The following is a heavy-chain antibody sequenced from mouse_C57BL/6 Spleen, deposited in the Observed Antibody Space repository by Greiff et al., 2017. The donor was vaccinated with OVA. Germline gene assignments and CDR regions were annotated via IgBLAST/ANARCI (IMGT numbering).Heavy chain of an antibody. J-gene: IGHJ4*01. CDR3: ATSTMVTTPYAMDY. CDR1: GYTFTDYN. D-gene: IGHD2-1*01. V-gene: IGHV1-18*01. CDR2: INPNNGGT. Sequence: VQLKQSGPELVKPGASVKIPCKASGYTFTDYNMDWVKQSHGKSLEWIGDINPNNGGTIYNQKFKGKATLTVDKSSSTAYMELRSLTSEDTAVYYCATSTMVTTPYAMDYWGQGTSVTVSS.